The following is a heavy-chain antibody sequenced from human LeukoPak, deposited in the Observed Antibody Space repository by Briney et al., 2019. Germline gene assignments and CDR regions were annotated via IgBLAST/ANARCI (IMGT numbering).Heavy chain of an antibody. V-gene: IGHV3-48*03. CDR1: GITFSNYE. J-gene: IGHJ3*02. Sequence: GGSLRLSCAASGITFSNYEMKWVRQAPGKGLEWVSYISSRGTTTHYADSVKGRFIISRDNAENSLYLQMNSLRVEDTALYHCVRDRGTATVRSFDIWGQGTMVTVSS. CDR2: ISSRGTTT. CDR3: VRDRGTATVRSFDI. D-gene: IGHD4-17*01.